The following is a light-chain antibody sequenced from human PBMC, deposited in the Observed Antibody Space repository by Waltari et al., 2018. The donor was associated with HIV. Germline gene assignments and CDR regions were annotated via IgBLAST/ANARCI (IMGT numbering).Light chain of an antibody. J-gene: IGLJ3*02. CDR1: SPTTGAGYD. CDR2: GNT. Sequence: QSVLTQPPSLSGAPGQRVTISCTGSSPTTGAGYDVHWYQQLPGTAPKLLIYGNTNRPSGVPDRFSASKSGTSASLAITGLQAEDEGTYYCQSYDNSLSGHWGFGGGTKLTVL. CDR3: QSYDNSLSGHWG. V-gene: IGLV1-40*01.